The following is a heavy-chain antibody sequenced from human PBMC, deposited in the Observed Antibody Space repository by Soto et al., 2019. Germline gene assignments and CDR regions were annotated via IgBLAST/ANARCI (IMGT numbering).Heavy chain of an antibody. CDR3: ARAQDTAMQYYYYYYGMDV. V-gene: IGHV1-2*02. D-gene: IGHD5-18*01. CDR2: INPNSGGT. Sequence: XSVKVSCKASGYTLTGYYVYWVRQAPGQGLEWMGWINPNSGGTKYAEKFQGRVTMTRDTSISTASMELSRLRSDDTAVYYCARAQDTAMQYYYYYYGMDVWGQGTTVTASS. J-gene: IGHJ6*02. CDR1: GYTLTGYY.